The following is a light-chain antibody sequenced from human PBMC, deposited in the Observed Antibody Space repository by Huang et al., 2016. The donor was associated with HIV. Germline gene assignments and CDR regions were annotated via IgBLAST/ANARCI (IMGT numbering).Light chain of an antibody. CDR1: QSITTY. Sequence: DIQMTQSPSSLSASVGDRVTITCRASQSITTYLNWYQQKPGKAPTLLIYATDSLQSGVPSRFSCRGSGTEFTLTISSLQPDDFATYYCQQGYTTSWTFGPGTKVE. CDR3: QQGYTTSWT. CDR2: ATD. J-gene: IGKJ1*01. V-gene: IGKV1-39*01.